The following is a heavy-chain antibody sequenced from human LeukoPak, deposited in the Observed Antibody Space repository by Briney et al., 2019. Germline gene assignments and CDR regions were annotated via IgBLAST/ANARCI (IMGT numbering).Heavy chain of an antibody. Sequence: PSETLSLTCTVSGGSISSYYWSWIRQPPGKGLEWIGYIYYSGSINYNPSLKSRVTISVDTSKNQFSLKLSSVTAADTAVYYCARDRPAPEAGWFDPWGQGTLVTVSS. J-gene: IGHJ5*02. CDR3: ARDRPAPEAGWFDP. V-gene: IGHV4-59*01. CDR2: IYYSGSI. CDR1: GGSISSYY.